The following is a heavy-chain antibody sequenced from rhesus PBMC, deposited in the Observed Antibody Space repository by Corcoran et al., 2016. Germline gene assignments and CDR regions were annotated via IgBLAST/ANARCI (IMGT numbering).Heavy chain of an antibody. Sequence: QVQLQESGPGLLTPSATLSLTCAVSVDSISGAYDWRLIRQPPGKGLEWLVYCYGSSGTTNYSPSLKNRVTISRDTSKNQLSPKLTSVTAADTAVYYCARVRGYIDYWGQGVLVTVSS. CDR3: ARVRGYIDY. J-gene: IGHJ4*01. CDR1: VDSISGAYD. V-gene: IGHV4-76*01. D-gene: IGHD3-28*01. CDR2: CYGSSGTT.